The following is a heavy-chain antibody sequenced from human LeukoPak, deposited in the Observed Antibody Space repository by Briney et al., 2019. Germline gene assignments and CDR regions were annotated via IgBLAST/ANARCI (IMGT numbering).Heavy chain of an antibody. CDR1: GGSISSYY. J-gene: IGHJ4*02. CDR3: ARGVGSIPMATLRNDY. CDR2: IYTSGST. Sequence: SSETLSLTCTVSGGSISSYYWSWIRQPAGKGLEWIGRIYTSGSTNYNPSLKSRVTISVDTSKNQFSLKLSSVTAADTAVYYCARGVGSIPMATLRNDYWGQGTLVTVSS. V-gene: IGHV4-4*07. D-gene: IGHD5-24*01.